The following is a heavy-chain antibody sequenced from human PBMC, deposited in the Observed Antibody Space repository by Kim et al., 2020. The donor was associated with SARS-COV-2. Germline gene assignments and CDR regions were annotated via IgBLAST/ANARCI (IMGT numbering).Heavy chain of an antibody. Sequence: KSYVDYVKGRFTMSRDNAKNSLYLQMNSLRAEDTAVYYGAKGGGWLLHYWGQGTLVTVSS. CDR3: AKGGGWLLHY. J-gene: IGHJ4*02. D-gene: IGHD1-26*01. V-gene: IGHV3-7*01. CDR2: K.